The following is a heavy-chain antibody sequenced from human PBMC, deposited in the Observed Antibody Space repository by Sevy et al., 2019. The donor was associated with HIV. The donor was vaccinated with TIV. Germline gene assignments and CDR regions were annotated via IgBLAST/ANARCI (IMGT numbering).Heavy chain of an antibody. Sequence: GGSLRLSCAASGFTFSSYAMSWVRRAPGKGLEWVSAISGSGGSTYYADSVKGRFTISRDNSKNTLYLQMNSLRAEDTAVYYCVKVDSSSPSGGGYYYYMDVWGKGTTVTVS. D-gene: IGHD6-6*01. CDR3: VKVDSSSPSGGGYYYYMDV. V-gene: IGHV3-23*01. CDR1: GFTFSSYA. J-gene: IGHJ6*03. CDR2: ISGSGGST.